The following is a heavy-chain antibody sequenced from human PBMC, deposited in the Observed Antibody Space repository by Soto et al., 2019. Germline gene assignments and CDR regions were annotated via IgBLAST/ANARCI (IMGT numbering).Heavy chain of an antibody. J-gene: IGHJ6*02. CDR1: GYTFTDYW. D-gene: IGHD4-4*01. CDR3: ARHISNCRYYYYAMDV. CDR2: IYPGDSDT. V-gene: IGHV5-51*01. Sequence: GEYLKISCKGSGYTFTDYWIGWVRPPPGKGLEWMGSIYPGDSDTRYSPSFQGHVTITVDKSTSTAYLQWNTLKASDTAMYYCARHISNCRYYYYAMDVWGQGTTVTVSS.